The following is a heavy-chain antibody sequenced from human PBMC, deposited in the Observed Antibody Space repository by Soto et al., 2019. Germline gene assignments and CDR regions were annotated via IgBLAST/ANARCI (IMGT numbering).Heavy chain of an antibody. J-gene: IGHJ5*02. CDR3: ARAWSRDLEQQLVRSWFDP. CDR2: IYYSGST. CDR1: GASISSGGYY. V-gene: IGHV4-31*03. Sequence: QVQLQESGPGLVKPSQTLSLTCTVSGASISSGGYYWSWIRQHPGKGLEWIGYIYYSGSTYYNPSLKSRVTISVDTSKNQFSLKLSSVTDADTAVYYCARAWSRDLEQQLVRSWFDPWGQGTLVTVSS. D-gene: IGHD6-13*01.